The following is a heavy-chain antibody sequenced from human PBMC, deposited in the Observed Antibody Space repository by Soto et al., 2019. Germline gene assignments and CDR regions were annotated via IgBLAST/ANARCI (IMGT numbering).Heavy chain of an antibody. CDR3: ARENGPYGFDL. V-gene: IGHV1-18*01. J-gene: IGHJ3*01. D-gene: IGHD2-8*01. Sequence: QVHLVQSEATQEKPGASVKVSCEAFGYSFDSYAYSWVRQAPGQGLEWMGRIGSGDTNYAQKLQGRVTMTTATSTNTAYMALRSLRSDETALYYCARENGPYGFDLWGQGTMVTVSS. CDR2: IGSGDT. CDR1: GYSFDSYA.